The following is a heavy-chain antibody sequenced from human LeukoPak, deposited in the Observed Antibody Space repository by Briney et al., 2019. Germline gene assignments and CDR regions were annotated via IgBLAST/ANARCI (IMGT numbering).Heavy chain of an antibody. J-gene: IGHJ4*02. Sequence: ASVKVSCKASGYTLTSYGITWVRQAPGQGLEWMGWISVYNGNTNYAQKLQGRVTMTTDTSTSTAYMELRSLRSDDTAIYYCARDREAAGQKLTDYWGQGTLVTVSS. CDR2: ISVYNGNT. CDR3: ARDREAAGQKLTDY. CDR1: GYTLTSYG. D-gene: IGHD6-13*01. V-gene: IGHV1-18*01.